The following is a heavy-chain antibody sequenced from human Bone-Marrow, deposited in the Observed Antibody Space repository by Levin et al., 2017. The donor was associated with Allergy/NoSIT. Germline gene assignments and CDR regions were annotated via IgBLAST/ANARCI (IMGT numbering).Heavy chain of an antibody. V-gene: IGHV3-33*01. CDR2: IWYDGSNK. J-gene: IGHJ5*02. CDR3: ARDQGCSGGSCYRNWFDP. D-gene: IGHD2-15*01. CDR1: GFTFSSYG. Sequence: LSLTCAASGFTFSSYGMHWVRQAPGKGLEWVAVIWYDGSNKYYADSVKGRFTISRDNSKNTLYLQMNSLRAEDTAVYYCARDQGCSGGSCYRNWFDPWGQGTLDTVSS.